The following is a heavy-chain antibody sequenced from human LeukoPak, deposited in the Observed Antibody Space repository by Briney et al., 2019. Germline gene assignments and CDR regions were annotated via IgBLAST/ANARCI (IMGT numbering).Heavy chain of an antibody. V-gene: IGHV3-48*03. CDR3: ARDAQLWYFDY. CDR2: ISSSGSTI. CDR1: GFTFSSYE. J-gene: IGHJ4*02. D-gene: IGHD5-18*01. Sequence: GGSLRLSCAASGFTFSSYEMNWVRQAPGKGLEWVSYISSSGSTIYYADSVKGRFTISRDNAKNSLYLQMSSLRAEDTAVYFCARDAQLWYFDYWGQGALVTVSS.